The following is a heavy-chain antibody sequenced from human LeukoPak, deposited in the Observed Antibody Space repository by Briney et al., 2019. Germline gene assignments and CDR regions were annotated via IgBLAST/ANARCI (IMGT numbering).Heavy chain of an antibody. CDR2: IYTSGTT. Sequence: SETLSLTCTVSGGSISSYYWSWIRQPAGKGLEWIGRIYTSGTTHYNPSLKSRVTMSVDTSKNQFSLKLSSVTAADTAVYYCARFRPPGRNYGGKPGYSNNMDVWGKGTTVTVSS. J-gene: IGHJ6*03. V-gene: IGHV4-4*07. D-gene: IGHD4-23*01. CDR1: GGSISSYY. CDR3: ARFRPPGRNYGGKPGYSNNMDV.